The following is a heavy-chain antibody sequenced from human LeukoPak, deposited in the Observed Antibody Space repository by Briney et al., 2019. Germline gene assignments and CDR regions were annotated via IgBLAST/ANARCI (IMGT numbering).Heavy chain of an antibody. CDR1: GFTFDDYA. V-gene: IGHV3-9*01. CDR3: AKDKGSSTSYIDY. J-gene: IGHJ4*02. CDR2: ISWNSGSI. Sequence: PGRSLRLSCAASGFTFDDYAMHWVRQAPGKGLEWVSGISWNSGSIGYADSVKGRFTISRDNAKNSLYLQMNSLRAEDTALYYCAKDKGSSTSYIDYWGQGTLVTVYS. D-gene: IGHD2-2*01.